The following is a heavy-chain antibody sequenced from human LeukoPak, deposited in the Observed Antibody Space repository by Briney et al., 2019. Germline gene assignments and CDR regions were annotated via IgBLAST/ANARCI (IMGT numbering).Heavy chain of an antibody. J-gene: IGHJ4*02. V-gene: IGHV3-23*01. D-gene: IGHD5-12*01. CDR2: ISGSGGST. Sequence: GGSLRLSCAASGFTFSSYGMSWVRQAPGKGLEWVSGISGSGGSTYYADSVKGRFTISRDNAKTSLSLQMNSLRAEDTAIYYCARLPYSGYGGGRVYWGQGTLVTVSS. CDR1: GFTFSSYG. CDR3: ARLPYSGYGGGRVY.